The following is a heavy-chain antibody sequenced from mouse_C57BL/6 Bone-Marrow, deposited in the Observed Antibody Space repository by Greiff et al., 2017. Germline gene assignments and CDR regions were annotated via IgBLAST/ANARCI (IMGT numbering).Heavy chain of an antibody. CDR2: ISGGGGNT. J-gene: IGHJ3*01. CDR3: ARPGSAWFAY. CDR1: GFTFSSYT. Sequence: DVMLVESGGGLVKPGGSLKLSCAASGFTFSSYTMSWVRQTPEKRLEWVATISGGGGNTYYPDSVKGRFTISRDNAKNTLYLQMSSLRSEDTALYYCARPGSAWFAYWGQGTLVTVSA. V-gene: IGHV5-9*01. D-gene: IGHD1-1*01.